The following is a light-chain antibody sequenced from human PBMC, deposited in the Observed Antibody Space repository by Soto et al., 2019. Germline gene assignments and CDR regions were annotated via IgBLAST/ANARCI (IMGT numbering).Light chain of an antibody. V-gene: IGLV1-40*01. Sequence: QSVLTQPPSVSGAPGQRVTISCTGSSSNIGATYDVQWYQQLPGTAPKLLIYGNSNRPSGVPDRFSGSKSGTSASLAITGLQADDDADYYCQSYDSSLSAHYVFGTGTKLTVL. CDR2: GNS. J-gene: IGLJ1*01. CDR1: SSNIGATYD. CDR3: QSYDSSLSAHYV.